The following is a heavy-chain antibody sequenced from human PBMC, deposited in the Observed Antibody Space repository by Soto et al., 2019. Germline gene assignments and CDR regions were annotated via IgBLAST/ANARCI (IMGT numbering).Heavy chain of an antibody. CDR3: AGGPCGWCGLGC. J-gene: IGHJ4*02. CDR1: GVTFSIYA. D-gene: IGHD6-19*01. CDR2: ISGSGGST. Sequence: PGGSLGLSCAASGVTFSIYAMSWVRQAPGKGLEWVAPISGSGGSTYYADSVKGRFTIYRDIAKKRLFLQMNSLTAEYTALNYRAGGPCGWCGLGCWGQGTVGTASP. V-gene: IGHV3-23*01.